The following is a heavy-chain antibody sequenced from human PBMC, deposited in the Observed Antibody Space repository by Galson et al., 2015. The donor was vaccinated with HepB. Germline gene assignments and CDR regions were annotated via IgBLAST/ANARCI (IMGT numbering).Heavy chain of an antibody. V-gene: IGHV1-3*01. Sequence: SVKVSCKASGYTFTSYAMHWVRQAPGQRLEWMGWINAGNGNTKYSQKFQGRVTITRDTSASTAYMELSSLRSEDTAVYYCARPHDYGDYGDWYFDLWGRGTLVTVSS. D-gene: IGHD4-17*01. J-gene: IGHJ2*01. CDR1: GYTFTSYA. CDR2: INAGNGNT. CDR3: ARPHDYGDYGDWYFDL.